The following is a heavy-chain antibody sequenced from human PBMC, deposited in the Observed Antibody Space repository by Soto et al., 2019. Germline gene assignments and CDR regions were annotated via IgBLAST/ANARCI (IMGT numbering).Heavy chain of an antibody. CDR1: GFTFSSYD. CDR3: ARETDSSSWYLSMHY. D-gene: IGHD6-13*01. Sequence: QVQLVESGGGVVQPGRSLRLSCAASGFTFSSYDMHWVRQAPGKGLEWVAVIWYDGSNKYYADSVKGRFTISRVNSKNTLYLQMNSLRAEDTAVYYCARETDSSSWYLSMHYWGQGTLVTVSS. V-gene: IGHV3-33*01. J-gene: IGHJ4*02. CDR2: IWYDGSNK.